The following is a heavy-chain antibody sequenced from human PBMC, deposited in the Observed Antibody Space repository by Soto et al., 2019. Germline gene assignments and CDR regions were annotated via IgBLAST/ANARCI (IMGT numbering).Heavy chain of an antibody. CDR2: IEPSDSYT. V-gene: IGHV5-10-1*03. Sequence: EVQLVQSGVEVKKPGESLTISCKVSGYTFTRYWISWVRQTPGKGLEWMGRIEPSDSYTVYNPSFQGHVAISVDKSINTAFLQWSTLEASDTAIYYCARHGPHDSPGYYYFDFWGQGALVTVSS. CDR1: GYTFTRYW. J-gene: IGHJ4*02. CDR3: ARHGPHDSPGYYYFDF. D-gene: IGHD3-22*01.